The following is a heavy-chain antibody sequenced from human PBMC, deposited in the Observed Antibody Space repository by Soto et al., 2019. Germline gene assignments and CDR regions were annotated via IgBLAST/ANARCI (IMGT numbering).Heavy chain of an antibody. D-gene: IGHD6-13*01. CDR3: ARHPDRIAEIGWFVP. J-gene: IGHJ5*02. Sequence: EVQLVESGGGLVQPGGSLRLSCAASGFTFSSYSMNWVRQAPGKGLEWVSYISSSSSTIYYADSVKGRFTISRDNAKNSLYLQMNSLRAEDTAVYYCARHPDRIAEIGWFVPWGQGTLVTVSS. CDR1: GFTFSSYS. V-gene: IGHV3-48*01. CDR2: ISSSSSTI.